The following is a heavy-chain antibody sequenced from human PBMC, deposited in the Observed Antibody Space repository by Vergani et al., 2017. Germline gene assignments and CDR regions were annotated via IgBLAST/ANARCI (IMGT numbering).Heavy chain of an antibody. V-gene: IGHV1-46*01. D-gene: IGHD6-19*01. J-gene: IGHJ5*02. CDR2: INPSGGST. Sequence: QVQLVQSGAEVKKPGASVKVSCKASGYTFTSYYMHWVRQAPGQGLEWMGIINPSGGSTSYAQKFQGRVTMTRDTSTSTVYMELSGLRSEDTAVYYCARDQMRQWLGGAGDSWFDPWGQGTLVTVSS. CDR3: ARDQMRQWLGGAGDSWFDP. CDR1: GYTFTSYY.